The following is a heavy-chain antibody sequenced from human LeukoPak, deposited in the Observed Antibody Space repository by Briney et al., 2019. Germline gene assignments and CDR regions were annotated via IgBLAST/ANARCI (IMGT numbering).Heavy chain of an antibody. CDR3: ASLAVVTGGN. D-gene: IGHD2-21*02. Sequence: GGSLRLSCAASGFTFSDYQMSWIRQAPGKGLEWVSYISSSSSYTNYADSVKGRFTISRDNAKNSLYLQMNSLSAEDTAVYYCASLAVVTGGNWGQGTLVTVSS. CDR2: ISSSSSYT. CDR1: GFTFSDYQ. J-gene: IGHJ4*02. V-gene: IGHV3-11*06.